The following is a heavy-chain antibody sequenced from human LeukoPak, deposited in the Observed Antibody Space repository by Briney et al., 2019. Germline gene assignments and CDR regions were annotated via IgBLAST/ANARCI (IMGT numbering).Heavy chain of an antibody. Sequence: GGSLRLSCAASGFTFSSYGMHWVRQAPGKGLEWVAVIWYDGSNKYYADSVKGRFTISRDNSKNTLYLQMDSLRAEDTAVYYCARDGSLEYYFDYWGQGTLVTVSS. CDR2: IWYDGSNK. V-gene: IGHV3-33*01. D-gene: IGHD2-2*03. CDR1: GFTFSSYG. CDR3: ARDGSLEYYFDY. J-gene: IGHJ4*02.